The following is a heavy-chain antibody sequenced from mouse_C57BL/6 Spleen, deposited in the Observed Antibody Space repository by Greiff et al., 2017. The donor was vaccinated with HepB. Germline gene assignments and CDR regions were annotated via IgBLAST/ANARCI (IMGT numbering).Heavy chain of an antibody. D-gene: IGHD2-4*01. V-gene: IGHV7-3*01. J-gene: IGHJ3*01. CDR3: ARSLYDYDGPWFAY. CDR1: GFTFTDYY. CDR2: IRNKANGYTT. Sequence: EVQLQESGGGLVQPGGSLSLSCAASGFTFTDYYMSWVRQPPGKALEWLGFIRNKANGYTTEYSASVKGRFTISRDNSQSILYLQMNALRAEDSATYYCARSLYDYDGPWFAYWGQGTLVTVSA.